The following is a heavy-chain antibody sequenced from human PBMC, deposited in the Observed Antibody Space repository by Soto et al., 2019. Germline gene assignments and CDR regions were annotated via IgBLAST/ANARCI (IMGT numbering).Heavy chain of an antibody. Sequence: PVGSQRLSCAATGITFTRYSMNLVRQGPGKGLEWVSSISSTTNYIYYEDSMKGRFTISRENAKNSLYLEMNSLRAEDTAVYYCSRESEDLTSNFDYWGQGNLVTVSS. J-gene: IGHJ4*02. CDR3: SRESEDLTSNFDY. CDR2: ISSTTNYI. CDR1: GITFTRYS. V-gene: IGHV3-21*06.